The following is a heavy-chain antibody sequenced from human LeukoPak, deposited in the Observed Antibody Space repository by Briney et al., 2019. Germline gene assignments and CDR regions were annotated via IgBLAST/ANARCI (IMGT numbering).Heavy chain of an antibody. Sequence: ASVKVSCKASGYTFTGYYMHWVRQAPGQGLEWMGWINPNSGGTNCAQKFQGRVTMTRDTSISTAYMELSRLRSDDTAVYYCARETGITMVRGVIISPWFDPWGQGTLVTVSS. CDR2: INPNSGGT. CDR1: GYTFTGYY. CDR3: ARETGITMVRGVIISPWFDP. D-gene: IGHD3-10*01. J-gene: IGHJ5*02. V-gene: IGHV1-2*02.